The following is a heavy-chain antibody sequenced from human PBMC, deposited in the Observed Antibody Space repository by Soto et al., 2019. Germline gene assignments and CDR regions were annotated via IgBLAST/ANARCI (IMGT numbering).Heavy chain of an antibody. J-gene: IGHJ4*02. Sequence: GGSLRLSCAASGFTFSGYVMSWVRQAPGKGLEWVSAMSGSGGSTYYADSVKGRFTISRDNSKNTLYLQMNSLRAEDTAVYYCAKDRNYYDSSGADYWGQGTLVTVPQ. D-gene: IGHD3-22*01. CDR3: AKDRNYYDSSGADY. CDR2: MSGSGGST. CDR1: GFTFSGYV. V-gene: IGHV3-23*01.